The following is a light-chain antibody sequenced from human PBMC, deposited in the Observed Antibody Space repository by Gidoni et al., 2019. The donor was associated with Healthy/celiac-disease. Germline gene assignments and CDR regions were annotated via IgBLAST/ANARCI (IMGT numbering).Light chain of an antibody. V-gene: IGKV1-39*01. CDR3: QQSYSTPLT. Sequence: DIQMTQSPSSLYASVGDRVTITCRASQSISSYLNWYQQKPGKAPKLLIYAASSLPSGVPSRFSGSGSVTDFTLTISSLQPEDFATYYCQQSYSTPLTFGGGTKVEIK. J-gene: IGKJ4*01. CDR2: AAS. CDR1: QSISSY.